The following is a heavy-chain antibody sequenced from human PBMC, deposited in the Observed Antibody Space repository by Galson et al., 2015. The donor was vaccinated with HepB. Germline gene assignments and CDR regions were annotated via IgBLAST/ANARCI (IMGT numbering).Heavy chain of an antibody. D-gene: IGHD1-26*01. CDR1: GFTFRSYW. CDR3: ARGGSPVYDAFEI. J-gene: IGHJ3*02. Sequence: SLRLSCAASGFTFRSYWMHWVRQAPGEGLVWVSHIQSDGSSTSYADSVKGRFTVSRDNAKNTLYLQMNSLRTEDTAVFYCARGGSPVYDAFEIWGQGTMVTASS. V-gene: IGHV3-74*01. CDR2: IQSDGSST.